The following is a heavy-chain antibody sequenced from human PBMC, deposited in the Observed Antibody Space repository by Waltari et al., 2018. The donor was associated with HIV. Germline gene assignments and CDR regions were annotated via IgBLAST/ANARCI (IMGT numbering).Heavy chain of an antibody. CDR2: ISSSRSTI. CDR3: AGGLMTTSPT. CDR1: GFTFSSYS. J-gene: IGHJ5*02. V-gene: IGHV3-48*02. Sequence: EVQLVESGGGLVQPGGSLRLSCAASGFTFSSYSMNWVREAPGKGRAWVSYISSSRSTIYYADSVKGRFTISRDNAKNALYLQMNSLRDEDTAVYYCAGGLMTTSPTWGQGTLVTVSS. D-gene: IGHD4-17*01.